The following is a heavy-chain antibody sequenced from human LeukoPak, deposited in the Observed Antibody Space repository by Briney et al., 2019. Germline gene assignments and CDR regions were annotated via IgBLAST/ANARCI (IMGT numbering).Heavy chain of an antibody. V-gene: IGHV3-7*01. CDR1: AFTFTSYW. J-gene: IGHJ5*02. Sequence: PGGSLRLSCAASAFTFTSYWMSWVRQAPGKGLEWVAHIKQDGSEKYYVDSVKGRFTISRDNAKNSLYLQMNSLRAEDTAVYYCASERWLQPNGFDPWGQGTLVTVSS. CDR2: IKQDGSEK. D-gene: IGHD5-24*01. CDR3: ASERWLQPNGFDP.